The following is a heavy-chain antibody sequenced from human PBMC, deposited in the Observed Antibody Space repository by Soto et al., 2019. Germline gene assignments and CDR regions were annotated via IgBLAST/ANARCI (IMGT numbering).Heavy chain of an antibody. CDR3: ARDLGTGTTFHGMDV. V-gene: IGHV1-69*13. CDR1: GGPFSSYA. CDR2: IIPIFGTA. Sequence: SVKVSCKASGGPFSSYAISWVRQAPGQGLEWMGGIIPIFGTANYAQKFQGRVTITADESTSTAYMELSSLRSEDTAVYYCARDLGTGTTFHGMDVWGQGTTVTVSS. J-gene: IGHJ6*02. D-gene: IGHD1-7*01.